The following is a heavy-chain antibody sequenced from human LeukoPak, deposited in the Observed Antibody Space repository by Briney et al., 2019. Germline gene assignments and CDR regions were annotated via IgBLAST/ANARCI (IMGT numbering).Heavy chain of an antibody. Sequence: GASVKVSCKASGYPFLDYGINWVRQAPGQGLEWMGWISTHTGNTRYTERFQGRVILTTDTFTNTAYMELRGLRSDDTAVFYCARDFWVRHSAPAPKEFWGQGTLVTVSS. V-gene: IGHV1-18*01. CDR1: GYPFLDYG. CDR3: ARDFWVRHSAPAPKEF. J-gene: IGHJ4*02. D-gene: IGHD2-2*01. CDR2: ISTHTGNT.